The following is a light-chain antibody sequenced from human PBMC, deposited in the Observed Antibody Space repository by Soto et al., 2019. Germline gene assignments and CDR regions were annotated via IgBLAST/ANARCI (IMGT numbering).Light chain of an antibody. CDR2: DVS. V-gene: IGLV2-11*01. Sequence: LRQPRSVCGSIGQAVTISCTGTSSDVGGYNYVSWYQQHPGKAPKLMIYDVSKRPSGVPDRFSGSKSGNTASLTISGLQAEDDADYHSSSYAGSCTLYVFGTGTKV. CDR1: SSDVGGYNY. CDR3: SSYAGSCTLYV. J-gene: IGLJ1*01.